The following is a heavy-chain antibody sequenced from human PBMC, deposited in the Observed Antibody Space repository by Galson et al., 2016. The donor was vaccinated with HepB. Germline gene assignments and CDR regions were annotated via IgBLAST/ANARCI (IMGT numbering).Heavy chain of an antibody. J-gene: IGHJ4*02. V-gene: IGHV3-30*18. CDR1: GFAINNAW. Sequence: SLRLSCAASGFAINNAWMNWVRQAPGKGLEWVAVISYDGSNKYYTDSVKGRFTSSRDNPKNTLYLQMNSLRDEDTAVYYCAKGGVWKQLWLSFDYWGQGTLVTVSS. CDR3: AKGGVWKQLWLSFDY. D-gene: IGHD5-18*01. CDR2: ISYDGSNK.